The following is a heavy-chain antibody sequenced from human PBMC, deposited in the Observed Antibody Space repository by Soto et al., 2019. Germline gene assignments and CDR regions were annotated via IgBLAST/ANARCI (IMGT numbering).Heavy chain of an antibody. CDR1: GGSISSYY. V-gene: IGHV4-59*01. CDR2: IYYSGST. J-gene: IGHJ4*02. D-gene: IGHD3-22*01. CDR3: ARNTYYYDSSGPYYFDY. Sequence: PSETLSLTCTVSGGSISSYYWSWIRQPPGKGLEWIGYIYYSGSTNYNPSLKSRVTISVDTSKNQFSLKLSSVTAADTAVYYCARNTYYYDSSGPYYFDYRGQGTLVTVSS.